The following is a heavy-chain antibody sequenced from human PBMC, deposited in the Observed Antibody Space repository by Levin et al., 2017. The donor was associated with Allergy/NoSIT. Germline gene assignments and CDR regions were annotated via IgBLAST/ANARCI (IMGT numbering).Heavy chain of an antibody. V-gene: IGHV3-66*01. Sequence: GGSLRLSCAASGFTVSSNYMSWVRQAPGKGLEWVSVIYSGGSTYYADSVKGRFTISRDNSKNTLYLQMNSLRAEDTAVYYCASRPLNGVLIRSGYYYWGQGTLVTVSS. CDR1: GFTVSSNY. D-gene: IGHD3-22*01. CDR2: IYSGGST. CDR3: ASRPLNGVLIRSGYYY. J-gene: IGHJ4*02.